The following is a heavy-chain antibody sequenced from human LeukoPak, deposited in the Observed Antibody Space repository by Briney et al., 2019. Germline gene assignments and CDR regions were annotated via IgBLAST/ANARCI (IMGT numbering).Heavy chain of an antibody. CDR1: GFTFSSYA. V-gene: IGHV3-23*01. CDR3: AKDHGNYVGAVRFDP. Sequence: GGSLRLSCAGSGFTFSSYAMSWDRQAPGKGLEWVSAISGSGGSTYYADSVKGRFTISRDNSKNTLYLQMNSLRVEDMAVYYCAKDHGNYVGAVRFDPWGQGTLVTVSS. D-gene: IGHD1-26*01. CDR2: ISGSGGST. J-gene: IGHJ5*02.